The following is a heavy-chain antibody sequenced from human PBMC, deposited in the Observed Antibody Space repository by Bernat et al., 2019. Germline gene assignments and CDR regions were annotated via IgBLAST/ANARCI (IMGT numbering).Heavy chain of an antibody. CDR1: GGSISSGDYY. D-gene: IGHD4-17*01. J-gene: IGHJ6*02. CDR2: IYYSGRT. CDR3: ARDRAVTPPLYYYYGMDV. Sequence: QVQLQESGPGLVKPSQTLSLTCTVSGGSISSGDYYWSWIRQPPGKGLEWIGYIYYSGRTYYNPSLKSRVTISVDTSKNQFSLKLSSVTAADTAVYYCARDRAVTPPLYYYYGMDVWGQGTTVTVSS. V-gene: IGHV4-30-4*01.